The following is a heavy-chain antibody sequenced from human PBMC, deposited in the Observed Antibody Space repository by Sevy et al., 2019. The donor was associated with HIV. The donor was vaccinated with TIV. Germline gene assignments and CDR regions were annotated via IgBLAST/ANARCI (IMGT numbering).Heavy chain of an antibody. CDR2: ISGSGGNT. J-gene: IGHJ3*02. V-gene: IGHV3-23*01. D-gene: IGHD3-22*01. Sequence: GGSLRLSCAASGFTFRSYAMNWVRQAPGKGLEWVSCISGSGGNTYYADSVKGRFTISRHNSKNTRYLQMNSLRAEDTAVYSCAKDYYDGSGYYPQGAFDIWGQGTMVTVSS. CDR1: GFTFRSYA. CDR3: AKDYYDGSGYYPQGAFDI.